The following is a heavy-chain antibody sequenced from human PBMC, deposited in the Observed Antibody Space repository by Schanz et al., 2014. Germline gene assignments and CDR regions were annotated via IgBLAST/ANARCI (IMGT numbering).Heavy chain of an antibody. J-gene: IGHJ3*02. CDR1: GYTFTTYY. Sequence: QVQLVQSGAEVKKPGVSVKVSCKASGYTFTTYYIHWVRQAPGQGLEWMGWISAYNGHTTYAQKFQGRVTMTTDTSTSTAYMELSSLRSEDTAVYFCARGPSTGAFDIWGQGTMVTVSS. CDR3: ARGPSTGAFDI. V-gene: IGHV1-18*04. CDR2: ISAYNGHT.